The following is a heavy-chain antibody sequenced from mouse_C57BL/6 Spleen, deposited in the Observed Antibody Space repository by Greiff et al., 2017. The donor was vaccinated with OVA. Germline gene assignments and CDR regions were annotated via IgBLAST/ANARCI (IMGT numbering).Heavy chain of an antibody. CDR1: GYTFTSYW. V-gene: IGHV1-52*01. J-gene: IGHJ3*01. CDR3: ARRGGITTVDWFAY. D-gene: IGHD1-1*01. CDR2: IDPSDSET. Sequence: VQLQQPGAELVRPGSSVKLSCKASGYTFTSYWMHWVKQRPIQGLEWIGNIDPSDSETHYNQKFKDKATLTVDKSSSTAYMQLSSLTSEDSAVYYCARRGGITTVDWFAYWGQGTLVTVSA.